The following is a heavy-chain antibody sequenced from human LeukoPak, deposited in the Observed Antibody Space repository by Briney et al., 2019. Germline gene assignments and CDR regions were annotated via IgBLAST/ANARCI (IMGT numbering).Heavy chain of an antibody. V-gene: IGHV3-7*01. CDR1: GFIFSSNW. J-gene: IGHJ4*02. CDR2: INQDGSEK. Sequence: GGSLRLSCAGSGFIFSSNWMTWVRQAPGKGLEWVANINQDGSEKNHVDSVKGRFTISRDNAKKSVYLQMNSLRAEDTAVYYCARDIVAAGLFFDYWGQGTLVTVSS. D-gene: IGHD6-13*01. CDR3: ARDIVAAGLFFDY.